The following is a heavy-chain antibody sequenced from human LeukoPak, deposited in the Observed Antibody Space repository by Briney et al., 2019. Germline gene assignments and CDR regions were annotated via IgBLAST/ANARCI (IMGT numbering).Heavy chain of an antibody. CDR2: INPNSGGT. D-gene: IGHD6-13*01. CDR3: ARDSSSWYFRDYYYYGMDV. Sequence: GASVKVSCKASGYTFTGYYMHWVRQAPGQGLEWMGWINPNSGGTNYAQKFQGWVTMTRDTSISTAYMELSRLRSDDTAVYYCARDSSSWYFRDYYYYGMDVWGQGTTVTVSS. J-gene: IGHJ6*02. CDR1: GYTFTGYY. V-gene: IGHV1-2*04.